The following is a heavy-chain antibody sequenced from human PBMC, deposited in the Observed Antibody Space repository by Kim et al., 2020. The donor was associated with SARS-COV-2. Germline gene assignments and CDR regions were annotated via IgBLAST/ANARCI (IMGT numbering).Heavy chain of an antibody. Sequence: ASVKVSCKASGFTFTSYYLHWVRRAPGQGLEWMGVITPNGGGTNYAERFQGRLTMTSDTPTNTVYMDLSNLRSEDTAVYYCASPSGSGNYEPFDYWGRGT. CDR2: ITPNGGGT. D-gene: IGHD3-10*01. V-gene: IGHV1-46*01. J-gene: IGHJ4*02. CDR1: GFTFTSYY. CDR3: ASPSGSGNYEPFDY.